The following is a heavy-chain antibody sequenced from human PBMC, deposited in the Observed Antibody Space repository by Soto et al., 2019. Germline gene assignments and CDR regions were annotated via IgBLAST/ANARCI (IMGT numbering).Heavy chain of an antibody. V-gene: IGHV3-53*01. CDR2: IYSGCST. D-gene: IGHD2-15*01. CDR1: GFTVSSNY. CDR3: ARDRRTVVTTQCYFNF. J-gene: IGHJ2*01. Sequence: GGSLRLSCAASGFTVSSNYMSWVRQAPGKGLEWVSVIYSGCSTYYADSVKGRFTISRDNSKNTLYLQMNSLRAEDTAVYYCARDRRTVVTTQCYFNFWGGSSL.